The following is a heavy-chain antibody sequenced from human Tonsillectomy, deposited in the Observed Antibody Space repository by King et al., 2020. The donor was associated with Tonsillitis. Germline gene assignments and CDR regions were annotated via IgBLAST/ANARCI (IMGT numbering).Heavy chain of an antibody. D-gene: IGHD4-23*01. CDR1: GFTLSTYS. CDR2: ISCSSSYI. CDR3: AGGGGDAFDI. V-gene: IGHV3-21*01. J-gene: IGHJ3*02. Sequence: VQLVESGGGLVKPGGSLRLSCAASGFTLSTYSMNWVRQAPGKGLEWFSSISCSSSYIFYADALKGRFTISRDNAKNSLSLQMNSLRAEDTAVYYCAGGGGDAFDIWGQGTMVTVS.